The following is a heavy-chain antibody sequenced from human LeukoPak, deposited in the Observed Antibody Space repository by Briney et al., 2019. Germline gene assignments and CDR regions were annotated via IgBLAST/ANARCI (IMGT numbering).Heavy chain of an antibody. CDR1: GGSISSYY. D-gene: IGHD5-12*01. J-gene: IGHJ4*02. Sequence: PSETLSLTCTVSGGSISSYYWSWIRQPPGKGLEWIGYIYYSGSTNYNPSLKSRVTMSVDTSKNQFSLKLSSVTAADTAVYYCAREVGGYDAGDFDYWGQGTLVTVSS. V-gene: IGHV4-59*12. CDR3: AREVGGYDAGDFDY. CDR2: IYYSGST.